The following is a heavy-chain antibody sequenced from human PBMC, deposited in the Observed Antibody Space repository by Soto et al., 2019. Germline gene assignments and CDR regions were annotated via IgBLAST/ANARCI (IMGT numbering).Heavy chain of an antibody. CDR1: GFTFSDYY. V-gene: IGHV3-11*05. J-gene: IGHJ4*02. Sequence: QVQLVESGGGLVKPGGSLRLSCAASGFTFSDYYMSWIRQAPGKGLEWVSYISSSSSYTNYADSVKGRFTISRDNAKNSLYLQMNSLRDEDTAVYYCARDRENYYDSSGYFVDFDYWGQGTLVTVFS. CDR2: ISSSSSYT. D-gene: IGHD3-22*01. CDR3: ARDRENYYDSSGYFVDFDY.